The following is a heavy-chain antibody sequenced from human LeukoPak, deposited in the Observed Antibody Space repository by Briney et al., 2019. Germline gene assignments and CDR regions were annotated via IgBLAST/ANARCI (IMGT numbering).Heavy chain of an antibody. J-gene: IGHJ4*02. CDR2: IYYSGST. CDR3: ARVPYGGNSRGSVDY. V-gene: IGHV4-59*01. Sequence: SETLSLTCTVSGGSISSYYWSWIRQPPGKGLEWIGYIYYSGSTNYNPSLKSRVTISVDTSKNQFSLKLSSVTAADTAVYYCARVPYGGNSRGSVDYWGQGTLVTVSS. CDR1: GGSISSYY. D-gene: IGHD4-23*01.